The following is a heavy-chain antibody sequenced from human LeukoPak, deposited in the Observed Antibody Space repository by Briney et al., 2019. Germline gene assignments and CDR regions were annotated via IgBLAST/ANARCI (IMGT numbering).Heavy chain of an antibody. CDR2: ISDSGDYT. D-gene: IGHD1-26*01. Sequence: GGSLRLSCAASGFTFSTCGMSWVRQAPGKGVEWASSISDSGDYTYYADSVKGRFSISRDNSKNTLYLQMDRLRAEDTAVYYCAKDQRPRGNYGYFDYWGQGTLVTVSS. CDR1: GFTFSTCG. J-gene: IGHJ4*02. CDR3: AKDQRPRGNYGYFDY. V-gene: IGHV3-23*01.